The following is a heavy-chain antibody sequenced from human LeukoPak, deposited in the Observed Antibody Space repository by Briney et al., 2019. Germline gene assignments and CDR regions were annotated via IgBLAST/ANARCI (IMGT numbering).Heavy chain of an antibody. CDR3: ARLDVVGGYYYDY. D-gene: IGHD3-22*01. Sequence: SETLSLTCAVSGYSISSGYYWVWIRQPPGKGLEWIGYIYYSGSTNYNPSLKSRVTISVDTSKNQFSLKLSSVTAADTAVYYCARLDVVGGYYYDYWGQGTLVTVSS. CDR2: IYYSGST. CDR1: GYSISSGYY. V-gene: IGHV4-61*01. J-gene: IGHJ4*02.